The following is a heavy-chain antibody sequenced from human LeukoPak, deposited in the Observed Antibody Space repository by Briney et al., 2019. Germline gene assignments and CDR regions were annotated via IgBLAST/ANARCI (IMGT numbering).Heavy chain of an antibody. D-gene: IGHD3-3*01. Sequence: SETLSLTCTVPGGSISSYYWSWIRQPPGKGLEWIGYIYCSGSTNYNPSLKSRVTISVDTSKNQFSLKLSSVTAADTAVYYCARGDDFWSGYDYWGQGTLVTVSS. CDR1: GGSISSYY. CDR3: ARGDDFWSGYDY. V-gene: IGHV4-59*01. J-gene: IGHJ4*02. CDR2: IYCSGST.